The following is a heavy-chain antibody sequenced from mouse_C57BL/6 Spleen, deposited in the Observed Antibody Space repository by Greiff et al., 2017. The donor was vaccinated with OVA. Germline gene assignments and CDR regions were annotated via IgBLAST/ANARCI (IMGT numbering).Heavy chain of an antibody. CDR2: IDPDNGDT. CDR3: TTVGYDGNYAMDY. D-gene: IGHD2-2*01. Sequence: VQLQQSGAELVRPGASVKLSCTASGFNIKDDYMHWVKQRPEQGLEWIGWIDPDNGDTEYASKFQGKATITADTSSNTAYLQLSSLTSEDTAVYYCTTVGYDGNYAMDYWGQGTSVTVSS. CDR1: GFNIKDDY. J-gene: IGHJ4*01. V-gene: IGHV14-4*01.